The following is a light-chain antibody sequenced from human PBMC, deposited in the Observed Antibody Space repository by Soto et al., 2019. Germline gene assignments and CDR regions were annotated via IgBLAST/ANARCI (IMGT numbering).Light chain of an antibody. CDR1: QSVSRY. Sequence: EIVLTQSPCTLSLSPGERATISCRASQSVSRYLAWYQQKLGQAPRLLIYGASSRATGIPDRFIGSGSGTEFTLTISRLEPEDFAVYYCQQYGGSPYTFGQGTKLEIK. CDR3: QQYGGSPYT. CDR2: GAS. J-gene: IGKJ2*01. V-gene: IGKV3-20*01.